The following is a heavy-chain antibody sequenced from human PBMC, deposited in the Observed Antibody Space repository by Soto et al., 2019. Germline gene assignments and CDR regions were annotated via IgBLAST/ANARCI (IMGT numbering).Heavy chain of an antibody. J-gene: IGHJ1*01. Sequence: GGSLRLSCAASGFTFSNAWMSWVRQAPGKGLEWVGRIKSKTDGGTTDYAAPVKGRFTISRDDSKNTLYLQMNSLKTEDTALYYCTSDIVVVPAAIPVDCQHWGQGTLVTVSS. D-gene: IGHD2-2*02. CDR2: IKSKTDGGTT. V-gene: IGHV3-15*01. CDR1: GFTFSNAW. CDR3: TSDIVVVPAAIPVDCQH.